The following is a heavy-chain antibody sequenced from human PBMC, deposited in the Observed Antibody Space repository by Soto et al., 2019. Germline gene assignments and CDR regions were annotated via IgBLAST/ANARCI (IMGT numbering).Heavy chain of an antibody. Sequence: PGGSLRLSCAASGFTFSSYSMNWVRQAPGKGLEWVSSISSSSSYIYYAGSVKGRFTISRDNAKNSLYLQMNSLRAEDTAVYYCARDGDYYDSSGYLSRYYYYGMDVWGQGATVTVSS. V-gene: IGHV3-21*01. D-gene: IGHD3-22*01. CDR1: GFTFSSYS. CDR2: ISSSSSYI. CDR3: ARDGDYYDSSGYLSRYYYYGMDV. J-gene: IGHJ6*02.